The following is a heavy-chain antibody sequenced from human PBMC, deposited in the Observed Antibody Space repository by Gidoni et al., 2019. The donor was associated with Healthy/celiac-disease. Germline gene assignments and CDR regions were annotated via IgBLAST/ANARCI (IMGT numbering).Heavy chain of an antibody. D-gene: IGHD3-10*01. CDR2: IYTSGST. CDR3: ARDPTTMVRGVIHPDDNWFDP. V-gene: IGHV4-4*07. CDR1: GGSISSYY. J-gene: IGHJ5*02. Sequence: QVQLQESGPGLVKPSETLSLTCTVSGGSISSYYWSWIRQPAGKGLEWIGRIYTSGSTNYNPSLKSRVTMSVDTSKNQFSLKLSSVTAADTAVYYCARDPTTMVRGVIHPDDNWFDPWGQGTLVTVSS.